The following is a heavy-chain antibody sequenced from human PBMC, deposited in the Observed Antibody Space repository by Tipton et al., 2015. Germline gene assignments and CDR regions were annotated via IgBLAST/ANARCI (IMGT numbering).Heavy chain of an antibody. J-gene: IGHJ3*02. CDR1: GGSFSDYY. D-gene: IGHD3-16*02. Sequence: TLSLTCTVSGGSFSDYYWSWIRQSPGEGLEWIGYIYYSGSTNYNPSLRSRVAMSMDTSKNQFSLKLSSVIAADTAVYYCARVSYLNGRAFDIWGPGTLVTVSS. CDR3: ARVSYLNGRAFDI. CDR2: IYYSGST. V-gene: IGHV4-59*01.